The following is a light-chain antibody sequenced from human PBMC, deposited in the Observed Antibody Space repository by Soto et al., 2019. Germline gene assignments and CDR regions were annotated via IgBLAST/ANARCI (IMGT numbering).Light chain of an antibody. CDR2: GAS. Sequence: EIVMTQSPATLSVSPGERATLSCRASRSVSSNLAWYQQKPGQGPRLLIYGASTRATGIPARFSGSGSGPEFTLTISSLQSEDFAVYSCQQYNNWPKTFGQGTKVEIK. V-gene: IGKV3-15*01. CDR1: RSVSSN. CDR3: QQYNNWPKT. J-gene: IGKJ1*01.